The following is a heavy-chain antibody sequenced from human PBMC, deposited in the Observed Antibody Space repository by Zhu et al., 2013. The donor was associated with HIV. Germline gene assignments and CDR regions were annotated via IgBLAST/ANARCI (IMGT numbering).Heavy chain of an antibody. CDR3: ARDHGSSGDGYSSSWLLTEGAFDI. Sequence: VQLQESGPGLVKPSGTLSLTCAVSGGSISSSNWWSWVRQPPGKGLEWIGEIYHSGSTNYNPSLKSRVTISVDKSKNQFSLKLSSVTAADTAVYYCARDHGSSGDGYSSSWLLTEGAFDIWGQGTMVTVSS. CDR2: IYHSGST. V-gene: IGHV4-4*02. J-gene: IGHJ3*02. CDR1: GGSISSSNW. D-gene: IGHD6-13*01.